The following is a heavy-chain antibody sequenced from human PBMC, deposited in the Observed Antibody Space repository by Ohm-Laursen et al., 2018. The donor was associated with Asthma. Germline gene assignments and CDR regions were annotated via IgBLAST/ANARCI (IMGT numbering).Heavy chain of an antibody. Sequence: SLRLSCAASGFTFSSYSMNWVRQAPGKGLEWVSAIDGSGGRTYYADSVKGRFTISRDNPRNTLFLQMNSLRAEDTAVYYCAKVVLMDVWGQGTTVTVSS. CDR2: IDGSGGRT. CDR1: GFTFSSYS. J-gene: IGHJ6*02. V-gene: IGHV3-23*01. D-gene: IGHD3-16*02. CDR3: AKVVLMDV.